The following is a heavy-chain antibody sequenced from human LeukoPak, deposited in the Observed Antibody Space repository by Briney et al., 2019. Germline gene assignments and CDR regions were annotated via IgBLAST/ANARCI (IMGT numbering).Heavy chain of an antibody. CDR1: GYTFTSYY. J-gene: IGHJ6*03. Sequence: ASVKVSCKASGYTFTSYYMHWVRQAPGQGLEWMGIINPSGGSTSYAQKFQGRVTMTRDMSTSTVYMELSSLRSEDTAVYYCARALDYYDSSGYYLNYYYYYMDVWGKGTTVTVSS. V-gene: IGHV1-46*01. CDR3: ARALDYYDSSGYYLNYYYYYMDV. D-gene: IGHD3-22*01. CDR2: INPSGGST.